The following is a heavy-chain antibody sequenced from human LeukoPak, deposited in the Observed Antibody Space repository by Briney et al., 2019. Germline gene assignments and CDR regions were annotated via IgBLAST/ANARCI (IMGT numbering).Heavy chain of an antibody. J-gene: IGHJ3*02. CDR3: ATDRWANGAFDI. CDR2: FDPEDGET. CDR1: GYTLTELS. V-gene: IGHV1-24*01. D-gene: IGHD3-16*01. Sequence: ASVKVSCKVSGYTLTELSMHWVRQAPGKGLEWMGGFDPEDGETIYAQKFQGRVTMTEDTSTDTAYMELSSLRSEDTAVYYCATDRWANGAFDIWGQGTMVIVSS.